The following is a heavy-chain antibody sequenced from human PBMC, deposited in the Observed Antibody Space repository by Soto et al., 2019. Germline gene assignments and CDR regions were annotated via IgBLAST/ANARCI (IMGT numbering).Heavy chain of an antibody. CDR2: INHSGST. J-gene: IGHJ4*02. V-gene: IGHV4-34*03. CDR3: TLQLSGPY. Sequence: SETLSLTCAVYGGSFGGYYRSWIRQPPGKGLEWIGEINHSGSTIYNPSLKSGVTISVDTSKNQFSLKLSSVTAADTALYYCTLQLSGPYWGQGTLVTVSS. D-gene: IGHD1-1*01. CDR1: GGSFGGYY.